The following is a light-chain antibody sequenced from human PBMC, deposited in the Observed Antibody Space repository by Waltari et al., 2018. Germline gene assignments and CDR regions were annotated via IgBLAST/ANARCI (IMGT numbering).Light chain of an antibody. V-gene: IGKV1-12*01. J-gene: IGKJ4*01. CDR2: GAS. CDR1: QDINNF. Sequence: DIQMTQSPSYVFASVGDSDPITCRASQDINNFLAWYQQKPGKAPYLLIYGASVLQSGVPARFSGSGSRTNFTLTINSLQPEDFATYFCQQANSFVPLTFGGGTRVQIK. CDR3: QQANSFVPLT.